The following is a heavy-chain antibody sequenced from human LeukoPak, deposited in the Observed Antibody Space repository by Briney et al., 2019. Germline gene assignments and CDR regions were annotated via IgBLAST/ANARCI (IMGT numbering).Heavy chain of an antibody. CDR3: ARDPPMITFGGVIVGLYYYYIDV. Sequence: ASVKVTCKASAYAFTSYGISWVRQAPGQGLEWMGWISACNDNTNYAQKLQGRVTMTTDTSTSTAYMELRSLRSDDTAVYYCARDPPMITFGGVIVGLYYYYIDVSGKGTTVTVSS. J-gene: IGHJ6*03. CDR1: AYAFTSYG. D-gene: IGHD3-16*02. V-gene: IGHV1-18*01. CDR2: ISACNDNT.